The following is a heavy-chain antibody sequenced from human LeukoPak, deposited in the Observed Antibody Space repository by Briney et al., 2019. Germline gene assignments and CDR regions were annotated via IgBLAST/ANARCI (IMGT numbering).Heavy chain of an antibody. V-gene: IGHV1-69*05. CDR1: GGTFNNSA. J-gene: IGHJ5*02. Sequence: SVKVSCKTSGGTFNNSAISWVRQAPGQGLEWLGGIMPLFGTAGYAQKFQGRVTITKDEPTRTVYLELTSLTSDDTAVYYCARDVHGDYGSGWFDPWAREPSSPSPQ. CDR2: IMPLFGTA. D-gene: IGHD4-17*01. CDR3: ARDVHGDYGSGWFDP.